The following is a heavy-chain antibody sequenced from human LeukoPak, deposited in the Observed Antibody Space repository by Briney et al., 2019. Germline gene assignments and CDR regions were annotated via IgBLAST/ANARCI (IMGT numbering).Heavy chain of an antibody. CDR3: AASTKHTAMVDY. CDR2: IIPILGIA. V-gene: IGHV1-69*04. CDR1: GGTFSSYA. D-gene: IGHD5-18*01. Sequence: SVKVSCKASGGTFSSYAISWVRQAPGQGLEWMGRIIPILGIANYAQKFQGRVTITADKSTSTAYMELSSLRSEDTAVYYCAASTKHTAMVDYWGQGTLVTVSS. J-gene: IGHJ4*02.